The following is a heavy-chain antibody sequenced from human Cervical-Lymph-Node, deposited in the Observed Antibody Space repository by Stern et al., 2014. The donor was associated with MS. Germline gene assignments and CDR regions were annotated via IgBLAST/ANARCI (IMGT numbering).Heavy chain of an antibody. Sequence: QVQLVQSGGGVVQPGRSLRLSCEASGFRFSSYAMHWVRQAPGKGPELGALISFDGNNDYYADSVKGRFTIPRDNSKSTLFLQMNSLRTEDTAVFYCARERYTSAWSDALDLWGQGTMVTVSS. D-gene: IGHD3-16*02. CDR1: GFRFSSYA. CDR2: ISFDGNND. V-gene: IGHV3-30*07. J-gene: IGHJ3*01. CDR3: ARERYTSAWSDALDL.